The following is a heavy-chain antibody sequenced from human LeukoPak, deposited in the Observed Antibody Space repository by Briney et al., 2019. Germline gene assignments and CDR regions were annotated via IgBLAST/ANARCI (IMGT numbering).Heavy chain of an antibody. V-gene: IGHV3-48*01. D-gene: IGHD1-7*01. J-gene: IGHJ4*02. CDR2: ISSSSSTI. CDR1: GFTFSSYS. Sequence: GGSLRLSCAASGFTFSSYSMNWVRQAPGKGLEWVSYISSSSSTIYYADSVKGRFTISRDNAKNSLYLQMNSLRAEDTAVYYCARDKSRSGTTLFNYWGQGTLVTVSS. CDR3: ARDKSRSGTTLFNY.